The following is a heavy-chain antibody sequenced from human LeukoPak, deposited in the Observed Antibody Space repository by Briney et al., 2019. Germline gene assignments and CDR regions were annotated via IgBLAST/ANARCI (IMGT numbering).Heavy chain of an antibody. D-gene: IGHD4-23*01. CDR1: GGTFSSYA. Sequence: GSSVKVSCTASGGTFSSYAISWVRQAPGQGLEWMGRIIPILGIANYAQKFQGRVTITADKSTSTAYMELSSLRSEDTAVYYCARDIDYGGNSYYYGMDVWGQGTTVTVSS. V-gene: IGHV1-69*04. J-gene: IGHJ6*02. CDR3: ARDIDYGGNSYYYGMDV. CDR2: IIPILGIA.